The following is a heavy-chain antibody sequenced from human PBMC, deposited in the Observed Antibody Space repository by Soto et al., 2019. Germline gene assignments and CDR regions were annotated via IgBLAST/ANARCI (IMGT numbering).Heavy chain of an antibody. Sequence: GGSLRLSCAASGFTVSSNYMSWVRQAPGKGLEWVSVIYSGGSTYYADSVKGRFTISRDNSKNTLYLQMNSLRAEDTAVYYCGREGDGLDGMDVWGQGTTVTVSS. J-gene: IGHJ6*02. CDR3: GREGDGLDGMDV. V-gene: IGHV3-53*01. D-gene: IGHD3-10*01. CDR2: IYSGGST. CDR1: GFTVSSNY.